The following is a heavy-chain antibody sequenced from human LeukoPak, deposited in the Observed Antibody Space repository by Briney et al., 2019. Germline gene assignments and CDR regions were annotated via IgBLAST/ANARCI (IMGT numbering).Heavy chain of an antibody. CDR2: IYPGDCDT. V-gene: IGHV5-51*01. D-gene: IGHD6-19*01. CDR3: ARQGIAVAGTSAEYFQH. CDR1: GYSFTSYC. J-gene: IGHJ1*01. Sequence: GESLKISCKGSGYSFTSYCIGWVRQMPGKGLEWVGIIYPGDCDTRYTPSFQGQVTISTDKSISTAYLQWSSLKASDTAMYYCARQGIAVAGTSAEYFQHWGQGTLVTVSS.